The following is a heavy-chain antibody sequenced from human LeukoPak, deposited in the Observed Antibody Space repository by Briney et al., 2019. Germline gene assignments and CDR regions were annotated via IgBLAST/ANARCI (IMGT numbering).Heavy chain of an antibody. CDR2: ISGSGGST. J-gene: IGHJ4*02. V-gene: IGHV3-23*01. CDR1: GGSISGYY. D-gene: IGHD1-26*01. Sequence: ETLSLTCTVSGGSISGYYWSWVRQAPGKGLEWVSAISGSGGSTYYADSVKGRFTISRDNSKNTLYLQMNSLRAEDTAVYYCAKVGGSYYAFDYWGQGTLVTVSS. CDR3: AKVGGSYYAFDY.